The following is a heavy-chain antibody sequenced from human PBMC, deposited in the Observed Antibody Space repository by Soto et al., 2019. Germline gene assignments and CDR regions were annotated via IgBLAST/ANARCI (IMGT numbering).Heavy chain of an antibody. J-gene: IGHJ6*02. CDR1: GFTFSSYA. Sequence: GGSLRLSCAASGFTFSSYAMKWVRQAPGKGLEWVSLISDSGTLTYYADSVKGRFTISRDNSGNTLFLQMYSLRAEDTAVYYCARLIPGVRYYGMDVWGQGTTVTVSS. CDR2: ISDSGTLT. D-gene: IGHD2-2*01. V-gene: IGHV3-23*01. CDR3: ARLIPGVRYYGMDV.